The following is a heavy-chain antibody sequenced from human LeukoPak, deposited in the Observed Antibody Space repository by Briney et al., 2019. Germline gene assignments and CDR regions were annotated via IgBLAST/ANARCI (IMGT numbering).Heavy chain of an antibody. CDR3: ARVGGSYEYYFDY. V-gene: IGHV3-30*03. D-gene: IGHD1-26*01. CDR2: ISYDGSNK. Sequence: GGSLRLSCAASGFTFSSYGMHWVRQAPGKGLGWVAVISYDGSNKYYADSVKGRFTISRDNSKNTLYLQMNSLRAEDTAVYYCARVGGSYEYYFDYWGQGTLVTVSS. J-gene: IGHJ4*02. CDR1: GFTFSSYG.